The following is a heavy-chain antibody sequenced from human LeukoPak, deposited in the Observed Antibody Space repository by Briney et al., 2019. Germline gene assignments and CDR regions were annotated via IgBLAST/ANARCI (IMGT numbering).Heavy chain of an antibody. Sequence: PGGSLRLSCAASGFTFSDYYMSWIRQAPGKGLEWVSYISSSSSYTNYADSVKGRFTISRDNAKNSLYLQMNSLRAEDTAVHYCARPGIAAAGRQGYFDLWGRGTLVTVSS. CDR1: GFTFSDYY. V-gene: IGHV3-11*06. D-gene: IGHD6-13*01. CDR2: ISSSSSYT. CDR3: ARPGIAAAGRQGYFDL. J-gene: IGHJ2*01.